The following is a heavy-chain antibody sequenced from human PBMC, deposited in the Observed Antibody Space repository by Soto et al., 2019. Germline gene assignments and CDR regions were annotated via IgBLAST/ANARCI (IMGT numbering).Heavy chain of an antibody. J-gene: IGHJ6*02. CDR3: AKDHYGSAIYGMDV. CDR2: IKYSGTT. V-gene: IGHV4-39*01. CDR1: GGPISSSRCH. D-gene: IGHD3-10*01. Sequence: PSETLSLTCTVSGGPISSSRCHWGWIRQPPGKGLEWIASIKYSGTTFYNPSLKSRVTLSVDTSKNQFALKLSSVTAAETALYYCAKDHYGSAIYGMDVWGQGTTVTVSS.